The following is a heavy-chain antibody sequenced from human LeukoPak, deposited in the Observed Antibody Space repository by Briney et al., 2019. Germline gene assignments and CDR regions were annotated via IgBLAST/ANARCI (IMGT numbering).Heavy chain of an antibody. J-gene: IGHJ4*02. CDR3: ARALSSSHVDY. CDR1: GGSISTSSYY. D-gene: IGHD6-13*01. V-gene: IGHV4-39*07. Sequence: SETLSLTCTVSGGSISTSSYYWGWVRQPPGKGLEWIGSIYYSGSTYYNPSLKSRVTISVDTSKNQFSLKLSSVTAADTAVYYCARALSSSHVDYGGQGTLVTVPS. CDR2: IYYSGST.